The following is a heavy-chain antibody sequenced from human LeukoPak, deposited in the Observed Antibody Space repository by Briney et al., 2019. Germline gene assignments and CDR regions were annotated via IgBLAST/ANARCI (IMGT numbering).Heavy chain of an antibody. CDR3: AKSHGYSYGFDY. CDR2: INEDGSEK. J-gene: IGHJ4*02. V-gene: IGHV3-7*01. CDR1: GFTFSRYW. Sequence: GGSLRLSCAASGFTFSRYWMSWLRQAPGKGLEWVANINEDGSEKYYADSVKGRFTISRDNSKNTLYLQMNSLGAEDTAVYYCAKSHGYSYGFDYWGQGTLVTVSS. D-gene: IGHD5-18*01.